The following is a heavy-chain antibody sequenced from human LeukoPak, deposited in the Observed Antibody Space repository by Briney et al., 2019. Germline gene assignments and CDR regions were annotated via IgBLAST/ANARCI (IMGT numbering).Heavy chain of an antibody. CDR2: ISYDGSNK. CDR1: GFTFSSYG. CDR3: AKDAGSSWYGDFDY. Sequence: GRSLRLSCAASGFTFSSYGMHWVRQAPGKGLEWVAVISYDGSNKYYADSVKGRFTISRDNSKNTLYLQMNSLRAEDTAVYYCAKDAGSSWYGDFDYWGQGTLVTVSS. D-gene: IGHD6-13*01. J-gene: IGHJ4*02. V-gene: IGHV3-30*18.